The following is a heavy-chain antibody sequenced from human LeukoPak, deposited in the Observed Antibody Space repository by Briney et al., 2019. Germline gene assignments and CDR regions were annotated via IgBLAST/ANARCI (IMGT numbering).Heavy chain of an antibody. V-gene: IGHV3-74*01. Sequence: SGGSLRLSCAASGFTFSSYWMHWVRQAPGKGLVWVSRINSAGSSTSYADSVKGRFTISRDNAKNTLYLQMNSLRAEDTAVYFCARDQYTNSGNRFDPWGQGTLVTVSS. D-gene: IGHD7-27*01. CDR3: ARDQYTNSGNRFDP. CDR1: GFTFSSYW. J-gene: IGHJ5*02. CDR2: INSAGSST.